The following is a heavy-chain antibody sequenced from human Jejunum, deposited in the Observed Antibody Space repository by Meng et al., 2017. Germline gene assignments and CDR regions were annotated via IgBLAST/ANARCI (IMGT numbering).Heavy chain of an antibody. D-gene: IGHD1-26*01. CDR1: GYTFTSFA. CDR3: ARTLPHSSGDKRGLDY. Sequence: VQLVESGAEVKKPGASVKVSCKASGYTFTSFAITWVRQAPGKGLEWMGWINGDNGDTNNQQNFQGRLIMTTDTSTSTAYMELRSLRSDDTAVYYCARTLPHSSGDKRGLDYWGQGTLVTVSS. CDR2: INGDNGDT. J-gene: IGHJ4*02. V-gene: IGHV1-18*01.